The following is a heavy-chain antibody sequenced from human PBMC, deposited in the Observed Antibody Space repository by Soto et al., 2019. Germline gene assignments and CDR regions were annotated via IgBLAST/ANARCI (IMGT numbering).Heavy chain of an antibody. CDR2: IDPSDSQT. V-gene: IGHV5-10-1*01. CDR1: GCSFAGYW. J-gene: IGHJ4*02. D-gene: IGHD3-22*01. Sequence: GESLKISCKGPGCSFAGYWITWVRQKPGKGLEWMGRIDPSDSQTYYSPSFRGHVTISVTKSITTAFLQWSSLRASDTAMYYCARQIYDSDTGPNFQYYFDSWGQGTPVTVSS. CDR3: ARQIYDSDTGPNFQYYFDS.